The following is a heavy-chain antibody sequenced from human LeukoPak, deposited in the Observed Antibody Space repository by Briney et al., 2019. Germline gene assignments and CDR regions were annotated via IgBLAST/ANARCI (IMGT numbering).Heavy chain of an antibody. CDR1: GGSISSGSYY. Sequence: RTSETLSLTCTVSGGSISSGSYYWSWIRQPAGKGLEWIGRIYRNVNTNYNPSLKSRVTISVDTSKNQFSLKLSSVTAADTAVYYCAREERESLIFDYWGHGTLVTVSS. CDR3: AREERESLIFDY. J-gene: IGHJ4*01. V-gene: IGHV4-61*02. CDR2: IYRNVNT. D-gene: IGHD3-10*01.